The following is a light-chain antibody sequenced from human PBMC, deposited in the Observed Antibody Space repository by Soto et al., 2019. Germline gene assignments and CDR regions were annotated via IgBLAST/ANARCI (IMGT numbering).Light chain of an antibody. CDR1: SSNIGNNY. V-gene: IGLV1-51*01. J-gene: IGLJ3*02. Sequence: VLTQPPSVSAAPGQKVTISCSGSSSNIGNNYVSWYQQLPGTAPKLLIYDNNKRPSGIPDRFSGSKSGTSATLGITGLQTGDEADYYCGTWDSSLSAGEFGGGTQLTVL. CDR2: DNN. CDR3: GTWDSSLSAGE.